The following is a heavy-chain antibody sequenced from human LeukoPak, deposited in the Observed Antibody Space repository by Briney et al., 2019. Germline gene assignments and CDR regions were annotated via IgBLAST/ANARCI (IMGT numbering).Heavy chain of an antibody. V-gene: IGHV1-69*05. CDR2: IIPIFGTA. Sequence: ASVKVSCKASGGTFSSYAISWVRQAPGQGLEWMGGIIPIFGTANYAQKFQGRVTITTDESTSTAYMELSSLRSEDTAVYYCASNSGSYLYYFDYWGQGTPVTVSS. J-gene: IGHJ4*02. CDR1: GGTFSSYA. CDR3: ASNSGSYLYYFDY. D-gene: IGHD3-10*01.